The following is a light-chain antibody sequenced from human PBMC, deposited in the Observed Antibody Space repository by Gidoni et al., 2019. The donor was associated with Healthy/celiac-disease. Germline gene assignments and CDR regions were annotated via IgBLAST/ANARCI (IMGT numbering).Light chain of an antibody. Sequence: DHQMTPSPSPLSASVGDRVTITCRASQSISSWLAWYQQKPGKAPKLLIYKASSLESGVPSRFSGSGSGTEFTLTISSLQPDDFATYYCQQYNSYSSFGQGTKLEIK. CDR3: QQYNSYSS. J-gene: IGKJ2*03. CDR2: KAS. CDR1: QSISSW. V-gene: IGKV1-5*03.